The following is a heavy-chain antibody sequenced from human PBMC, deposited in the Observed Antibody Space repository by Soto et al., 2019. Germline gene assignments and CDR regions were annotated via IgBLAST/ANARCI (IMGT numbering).Heavy chain of an antibody. CDR2: TYYRSKWYY. CDR1: GYSVSSDSAA. D-gene: IGHD4-17*01. J-gene: IGHJ4*02. Sequence: SHTLSLTCAISGYSVSSDSAALNWIRQSPSRGLEWLGRTYYRSKWYYSYAVSLKSRMTINPDTSKNQFSLQLNSVTPDDTAVYYCARGSTVTTGFDYWGQGTLVTVSS. V-gene: IGHV6-1*01. CDR3: ARGSTVTTGFDY.